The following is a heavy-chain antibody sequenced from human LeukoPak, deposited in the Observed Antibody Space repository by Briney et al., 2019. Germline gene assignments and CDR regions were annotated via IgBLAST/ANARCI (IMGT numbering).Heavy chain of an antibody. Sequence: GGSLRLSCAASVFTLSSYTMSWVRQALRKGREWVSTITTSDGNTYYADSVKGRFTVSRDNSKNTLFLQMNSLRAEDTAVYYCAKDRSLDGGNSNGYFDYWGQGTLVTVSS. V-gene: IGHV3-23*01. CDR2: ITTSDGNT. CDR3: AKDRSLDGGNSNGYFDY. D-gene: IGHD4-23*01. J-gene: IGHJ4*02. CDR1: VFTLSSYT.